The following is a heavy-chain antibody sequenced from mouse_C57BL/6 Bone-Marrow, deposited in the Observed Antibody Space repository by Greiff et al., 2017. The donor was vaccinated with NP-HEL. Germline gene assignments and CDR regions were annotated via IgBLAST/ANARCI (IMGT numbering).Heavy chain of an antibody. CDR2: IYPGDGDT. Sequence: VQLQQSGAELVKPGASVKISCKASGYAFSSYWMNWVKQRPGKGLEWIGQIYPGDGDTNYNGKFKGKATLTADKSSSTAYMQLSSLTSEDSAVYFCARDYYGSSYLAYWGQGTLVTVSA. V-gene: IGHV1-80*01. J-gene: IGHJ3*01. CDR1: GYAFSSYW. CDR3: ARDYYGSSYLAY. D-gene: IGHD1-1*01.